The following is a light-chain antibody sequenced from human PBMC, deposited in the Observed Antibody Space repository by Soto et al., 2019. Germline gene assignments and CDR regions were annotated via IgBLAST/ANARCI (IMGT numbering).Light chain of an antibody. Sequence: QALVTQPPSVSGAPGQRLTISCAGTSSNIGAGFDVHWYQQLPGTAPKLLIYANDDRPSGVPDRFSGSTSGTSASLAITGLQAEDAADYYCQSYDNSLLAYVFGGGTKVTVL. CDR2: AND. CDR3: QSYDNSLLAYV. V-gene: IGLV1-40*01. J-gene: IGLJ2*01. CDR1: SSNIGAGFD.